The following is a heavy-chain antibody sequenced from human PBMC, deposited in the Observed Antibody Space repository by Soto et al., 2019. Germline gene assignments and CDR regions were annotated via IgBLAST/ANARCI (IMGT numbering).Heavy chain of an antibody. CDR2: IDYSGST. CDR1: GGSISSYY. J-gene: IGHJ3*02. V-gene: IGHV4-59*08. Sequence: QVQLQESGPGLVKPSETLSLTCTVSGGSISSYYWSWIRQPPGKGLEWIGYIDYSGSTNYNPSLKRRVTISVDTSKTQFSLKLSSVTAADTAVYYCAGRWGYAFDIWGQGTMVTVSS. CDR3: AGRWGYAFDI. D-gene: IGHD1-26*01.